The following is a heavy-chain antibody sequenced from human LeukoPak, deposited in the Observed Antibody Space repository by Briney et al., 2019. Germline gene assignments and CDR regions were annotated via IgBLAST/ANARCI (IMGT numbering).Heavy chain of an antibody. CDR1: GRSVRKEC. CDR3: ARGGSVMFDQ. V-gene: IGHV3-7*03. D-gene: IGHD2-21*01. Sequence: LTLFLKIAGRSVRKECRSWGRQAHEKRLEWVARVKGDGSEKSYVDSVKGRFTISRDNAKNSLFLQMDNLRADDTGVYYCARGGSVMFDQWGQGTQVTVSS. CDR2: VKGDGSEK. J-gene: IGHJ4*02.